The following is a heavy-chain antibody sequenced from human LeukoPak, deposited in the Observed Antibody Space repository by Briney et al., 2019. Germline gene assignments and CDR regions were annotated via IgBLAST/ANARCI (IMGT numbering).Heavy chain of an antibody. J-gene: IGHJ6*03. Sequence: PGGTLSLSCAASGFTFSSYGMSWVRQAPGKGLEWVSAISGSGGSTYYADSVKGRFTISRDNSKNTLYLQMNSLRAEDTAVYYCAKDLSYGSGSVNYYYYMDVWGKGTTVTISS. CDR1: GFTFSSYG. CDR3: AKDLSYGSGSVNYYYYMDV. CDR2: ISGSGGST. D-gene: IGHD3-10*01. V-gene: IGHV3-23*01.